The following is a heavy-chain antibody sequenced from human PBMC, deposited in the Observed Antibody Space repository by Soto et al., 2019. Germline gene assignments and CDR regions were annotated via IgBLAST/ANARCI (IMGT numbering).Heavy chain of an antibody. CDR1: GYTLTELS. J-gene: IGHJ6*02. Sequence: ASVKVSCKVSGYTLTELSMHWVRQAPGKGLEWMGGFDPEDGETIYAQKFQGRVTMTEDTSTDTAYMELSSLRSEDTAVYYCATVRVYSGSALLYYYYGMDVWGQGXTVTVYS. V-gene: IGHV1-24*01. CDR2: FDPEDGET. CDR3: ATVRVYSGSALLYYYYGMDV. D-gene: IGHD1-26*01.